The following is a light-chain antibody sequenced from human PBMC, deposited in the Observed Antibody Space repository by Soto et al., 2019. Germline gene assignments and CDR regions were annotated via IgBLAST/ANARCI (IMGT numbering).Light chain of an antibody. CDR2: EGS. CDR1: SSDVGSYNL. CDR3: CSYAGSSPSYV. J-gene: IGLJ1*01. Sequence: QSVLTQPASVSGSPGQSITISCTGTSSDVGSYNLVSWYQQHPGKAPKLMIYEGSKRPSGVSNRLSGSKSGNTASLTISGLQAEDEADYYCCSYAGSSPSYVFGTGTKVTVL. V-gene: IGLV2-23*01.